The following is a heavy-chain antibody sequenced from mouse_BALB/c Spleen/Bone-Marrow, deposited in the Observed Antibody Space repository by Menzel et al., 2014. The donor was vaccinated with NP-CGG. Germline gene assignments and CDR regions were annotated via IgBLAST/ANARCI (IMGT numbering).Heavy chain of an antibody. CDR1: GFDFSGYW. Sequence: EVQLVESGGGLVQPGGSLKLSCAASGFDFSGYWMGWVRQAPGKGLEWIGEINPDSSTINYTPSLKDKFIISRDNAKNALYLQMSKVRSEDTALYYCARLGYYGVMVYWGQGTSVTVSS. D-gene: IGHD1-1*01. CDR2: INPDSSTI. V-gene: IGHV4-1*02. J-gene: IGHJ4*01. CDR3: ARLGYYGVMVY.